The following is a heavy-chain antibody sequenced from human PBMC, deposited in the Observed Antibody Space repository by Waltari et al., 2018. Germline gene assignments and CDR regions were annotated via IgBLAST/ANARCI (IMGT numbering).Heavy chain of an antibody. V-gene: IGHV4-34*01. J-gene: IGHJ4*02. Sequence: QVQLQQWGAGLLKPSETLSLTCAVYGGSFSGYYWSWIRQPPGKGLEWIGEINHSGSTNSNPSLNSRVTISVDTSKNQFSRKLSFVTAADTAVYYCARGRVKWRMTTVTPYFDYWGQGTLVTVSS. CDR2: INHSGST. CDR1: GGSFSGYY. CDR3: ARGRVKWRMTTVTPYFDY. D-gene: IGHD4-17*01.